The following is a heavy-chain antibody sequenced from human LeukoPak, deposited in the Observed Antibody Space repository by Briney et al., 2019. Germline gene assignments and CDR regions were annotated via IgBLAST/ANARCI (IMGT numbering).Heavy chain of an antibody. J-gene: IGHJ4*02. CDR2: IRYDGSNK. CDR3: AKTLHYGHYGKFDY. V-gene: IGHV3-30*02. D-gene: IGHD4-17*01. CDR1: GFTFSSYG. Sequence: PGGSLRLSCAASGFTFSSYGMHWVRQAPGKGLEWVAFIRYDGSNKYYADSVKGRFTISRDNSKNTLYLQMNSLRAVDTAVYYCAKTLHYGHYGKFDYWGQGTLVTVSS.